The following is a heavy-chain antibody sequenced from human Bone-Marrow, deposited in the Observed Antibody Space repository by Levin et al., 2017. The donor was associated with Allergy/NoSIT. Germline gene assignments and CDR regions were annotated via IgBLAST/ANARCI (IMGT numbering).Heavy chain of an antibody. CDR2: INPNSGVT. J-gene: IGHJ6*02. Sequence: ASVKVSCKASGGTFRTYAVSWVRQAPGQGLEWMGWINPNSGVTNYEHKFQGRIAMTRDTSISTAYMEVSRVRSDDTAVYFCARDASPTSRPYYFYGLDVWGQGTTVTVSS. CDR1: GGTFRTYA. CDR3: ARDASPTSRPYYFYGLDV. V-gene: IGHV1-2*02. D-gene: IGHD1-1*01.